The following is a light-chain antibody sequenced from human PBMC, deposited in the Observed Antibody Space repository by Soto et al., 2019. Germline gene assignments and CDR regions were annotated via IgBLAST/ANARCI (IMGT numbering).Light chain of an antibody. CDR1: QSVSSTS. Sequence: EIVLTQSPGTLSLSPGERATLSCRASQSVSSTSLAWYQQKPGQAPGLLMYGVSSRATGIPDRFSGSGSGTDFTLTINRLEPEDFAVYFCQQYDSSVWTFGQGTKVDIK. CDR3: QQYDSSVWT. CDR2: GVS. V-gene: IGKV3-20*01. J-gene: IGKJ1*01.